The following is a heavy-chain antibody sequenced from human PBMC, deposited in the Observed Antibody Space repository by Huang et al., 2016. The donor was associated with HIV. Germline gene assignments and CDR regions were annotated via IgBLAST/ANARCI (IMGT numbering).Heavy chain of an antibody. Sequence: QVQLVQSGSELKKPGASVKVSCKVSGYTFTDYQISWVRQAPGQGLECMGWINPNTGHPTYAQGLTGRLVSSLDTSVSTAYLQISSLKAEDTAVYFCARDSGYYRYFDYWGQGTLVTVSS. CDR1: GYTFTDYQ. V-gene: IGHV7-4-1*02. D-gene: IGHD3-22*01. CDR2: INPNTGHP. J-gene: IGHJ4*02. CDR3: ARDSGYYRYFDY.